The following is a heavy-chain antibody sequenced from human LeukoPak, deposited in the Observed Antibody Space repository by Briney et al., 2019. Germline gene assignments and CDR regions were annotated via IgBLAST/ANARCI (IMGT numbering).Heavy chain of an antibody. CDR1: GFAFSSYA. Sequence: GGSLRLSCAASGFAFSSYAMHWVRQAPGKGLEWVAFIRHDGSHYYHGDSVKGRFTISRDNSKNTLSLEMTSLRPDDTAVYYCAKVRLLGALDDAFDVWGQGTMVTV. CDR2: IRHDGSHY. CDR3: AKVRLLGALDDAFDV. D-gene: IGHD3-16*01. V-gene: IGHV3-30*02. J-gene: IGHJ3*01.